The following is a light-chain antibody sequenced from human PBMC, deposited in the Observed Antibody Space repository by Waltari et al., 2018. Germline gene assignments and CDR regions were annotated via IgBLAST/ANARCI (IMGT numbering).Light chain of an antibody. V-gene: IGLV1-44*01. CDR3: SVWDDSLNGVI. Sequence: QSVLTQPPSASGTPGPRVTISCSGGSSNIGRNTVNWYQHVPGTAPKLLIYYSNQWPSGVPDRFSGSTSGTSASLAISGLQSEDEATYYCSVWDDSLNGVIFGGGTNLAVL. CDR1: SSNIGRNT. CDR2: YSN. J-gene: IGLJ2*01.